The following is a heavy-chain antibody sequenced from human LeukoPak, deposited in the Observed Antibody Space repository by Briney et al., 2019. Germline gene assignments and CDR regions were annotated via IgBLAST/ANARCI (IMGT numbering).Heavy chain of an antibody. V-gene: IGHV1-2*02. Sequence: ASVKVSCKASGYTFTGYYMHWVRQAPGQGLEWMGWINPNSGGTNYAQKFQGRVTMTRDTSISTAYMELSRLRSDDTAVYYCARAWWSDSGYSNDYWGQGTLVTVSS. CDR3: ARAWWSDSGYSNDY. CDR1: GYTFTGYY. D-gene: IGHD3-22*01. J-gene: IGHJ4*02. CDR2: INPNSGGT.